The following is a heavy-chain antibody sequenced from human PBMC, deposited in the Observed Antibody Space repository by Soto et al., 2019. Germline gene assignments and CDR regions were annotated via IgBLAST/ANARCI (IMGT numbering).Heavy chain of an antibody. CDR2: IYASGST. CDR1: GGSTSPYY. V-gene: IGHV4-4*07. Sequence: SETLSLTCSVSGGSTSPYYWSWIRQPAGKGLEWIGRIYASGSTNYNPSLKSRVTMSVATSKNQFSLKLTSVTAADTATYYCARGGMVIIPTATAFDYWGQGTLVTVSS. D-gene: IGHD1-1*01. J-gene: IGHJ4*02. CDR3: ARGGMVIIPTATAFDY.